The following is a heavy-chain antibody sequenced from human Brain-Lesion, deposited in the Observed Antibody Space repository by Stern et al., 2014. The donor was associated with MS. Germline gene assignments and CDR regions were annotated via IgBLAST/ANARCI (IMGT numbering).Heavy chain of an antibody. Sequence: VQLEESGPGLVKPSETLSLTCTVAGGSVSSTSYAWAWIRQPPGKGLEWIGTIYYSGNTYYSPSLKSRITISLDTSQNQFPLPRRSVTAADTAVYYCAGEEDIRYCSGGSCTGNWFDPWGQGTLVTVSS. CDR2: IYYSGNT. CDR3: AGEEDIRYCSGGSCTGNWFDP. D-gene: IGHD2-15*01. J-gene: IGHJ5*02. V-gene: IGHV4-39*01. CDR1: GGSVSSTSYA.